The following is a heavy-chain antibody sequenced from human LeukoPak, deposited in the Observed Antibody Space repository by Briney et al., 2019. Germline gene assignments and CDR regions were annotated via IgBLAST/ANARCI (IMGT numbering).Heavy chain of an antibody. D-gene: IGHD3-10*01. CDR1: GFTFSNYW. J-gene: IGHJ3*02. Sequence: PGGSLRLSCAASGFTFSNYWMNWVRQAPGKGLEWVANIKQDGSEKYYVDSVKGRFTISRDNAKNSLYLQTNSLRAEDTAVYYCARGMRGAFDIWGQGTMVTVSS. CDR2: IKQDGSEK. CDR3: ARGMRGAFDI. V-gene: IGHV3-7*01.